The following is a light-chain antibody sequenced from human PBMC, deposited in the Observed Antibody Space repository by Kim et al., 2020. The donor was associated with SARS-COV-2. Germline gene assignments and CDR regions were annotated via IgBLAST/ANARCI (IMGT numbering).Light chain of an antibody. J-gene: IGLJ3*02. Sequence: ASVKLPCTPSSGHSTYAIAWHQQQPEKGPRYLMKVNGDGSHSKGDGIPDRFSGSSSGAERYLTISSLQSEDEADYYCQTWDTDIMVFGGGTQLTVL. CDR3: QTWDTDIMV. V-gene: IGLV4-69*01. CDR1: SGHSTYA. CDR2: VNGDGSH.